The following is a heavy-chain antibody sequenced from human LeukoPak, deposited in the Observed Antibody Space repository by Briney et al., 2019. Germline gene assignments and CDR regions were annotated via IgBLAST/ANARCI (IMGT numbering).Heavy chain of an antibody. Sequence: GGSLRLSCAASGFTLSDYWMHWVRQAPGKGLVWVSRIKSDGVTTDCADSVKGRFTISRDNAKNTLYLQMNSLRAGDTAVYYCARTYDFWSASQYYFDSWGQGTLVTVSA. CDR1: GFTLSDYW. D-gene: IGHD3-3*01. J-gene: IGHJ4*02. CDR2: IKSDGVTT. V-gene: IGHV3-74*01. CDR3: ARTYDFWSASQYYFDS.